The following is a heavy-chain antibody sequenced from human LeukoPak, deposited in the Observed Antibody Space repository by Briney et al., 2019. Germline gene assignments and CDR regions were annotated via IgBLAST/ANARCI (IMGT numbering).Heavy chain of an antibody. V-gene: IGHV4-34*01. CDR3: ARGQRITMTD. CDR1: GGSFSAYY. D-gene: IGHD3-22*01. Sequence: PSETLSLTCAVYGGSFSAYYWSWIRQPPGKGLEWIGEINHSGSTNYNPSLKSRVAISVDTPRNQFSLRLSSVTAADTAVYYCARGQRITMTDWGQGTLVTVSS. J-gene: IGHJ4*02. CDR2: INHSGST.